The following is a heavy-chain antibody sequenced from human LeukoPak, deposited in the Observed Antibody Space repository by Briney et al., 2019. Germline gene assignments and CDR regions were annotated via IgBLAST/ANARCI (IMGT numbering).Heavy chain of an antibody. CDR2: IYYSGST. J-gene: IGHJ4*02. D-gene: IGHD6-19*01. CDR3: ARQTVAGLFDY. V-gene: IGHV4-39*01. CDR1: GGSISSSSYY. Sequence: PSETLSLTCTVSGGSISSSSYYWGWIRQPPGKGLEWIGSIYYSGSTYYNSSLKSRVTISVDTSKNQFSLKLSSVTAADTAVYYCARQTVAGLFDYWGRGTLVTVSS.